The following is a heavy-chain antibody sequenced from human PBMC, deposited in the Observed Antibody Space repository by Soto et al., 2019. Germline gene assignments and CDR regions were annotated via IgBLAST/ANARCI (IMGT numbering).Heavy chain of an antibody. CDR2: ISYDGTEK. J-gene: IGHJ3*01. CDR1: GFIFSHYA. CDR3: VRAYGDFRTGAFDF. Sequence: QVYLVESGGDVVQPGRSLRLSCTASGFIFSHYAMHWVRQAPGKGLDWVAVISYDGTEKYDADSVKGRLITSRDNSKNTLYLQKNSLSPEDTAMYHGVRAYGDFRTGAFDFWGQGTMVSVSS. V-gene: IGHV3-30*03. D-gene: IGHD4-17*01.